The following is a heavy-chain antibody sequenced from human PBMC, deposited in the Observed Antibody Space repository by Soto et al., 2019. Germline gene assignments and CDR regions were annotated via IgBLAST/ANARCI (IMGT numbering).Heavy chain of an antibody. CDR3: ARAATGSSWTINFDY. V-gene: IGHV1-69*01. J-gene: IGHJ4*02. D-gene: IGHD6-13*01. CDR2: VIPIFGTG. CDR1: GGTFSNYA. Sequence: QVQLVQSGAEVKQPGSSVKVSCKASGGTFSNYAISWVRQAPGQGLEWMGGVIPIFGTGNYAQRFQGRVTITADESTSTAYMELSSLTSEDTAVYYCARAATGSSWTINFDYWGQGTLVTVSS.